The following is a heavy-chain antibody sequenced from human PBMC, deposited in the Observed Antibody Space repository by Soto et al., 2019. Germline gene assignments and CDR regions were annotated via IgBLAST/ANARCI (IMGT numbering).Heavy chain of an antibody. CDR3: ARDPLTGTTYYYYYGMDV. J-gene: IGHJ6*02. Sequence: QVQLVESGGGLVKPGGSLRLSCAASGFTFSDYYMSWIRQAPGKGLEWVSYISSSGSTIYYADSVKGRFTISRDNAKNSLYLQMNSLRAEDTALYYCARDPLTGTTYYYYYGMDVWGQGTTVTVSS. V-gene: IGHV3-11*01. CDR2: ISSSGSTI. D-gene: IGHD1-20*01. CDR1: GFTFSDYY.